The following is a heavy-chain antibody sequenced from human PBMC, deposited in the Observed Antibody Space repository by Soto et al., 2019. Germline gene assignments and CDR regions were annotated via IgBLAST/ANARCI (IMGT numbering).Heavy chain of an antibody. D-gene: IGHD5-12*01. CDR1: GYTFTSYY. CDR2: INPSGGST. V-gene: IGHV1-46*03. J-gene: IGHJ4*02. CDR3: ARVGDRPDSGYDFFRLGFDY. Sequence: GASVKVSCKASGYTFTSYYMHWVRQAPGQGLEWMGIINPSGGSTSYAQKFQGRVTMTRDTSTSTVYMELSSLRSEDTAVYYCARVGDRPDSGYDFFRLGFDYWGQGTLVTVSS.